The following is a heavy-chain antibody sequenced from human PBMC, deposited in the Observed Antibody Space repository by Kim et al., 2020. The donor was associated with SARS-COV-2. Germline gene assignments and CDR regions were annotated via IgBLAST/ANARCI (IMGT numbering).Heavy chain of an antibody. J-gene: IGHJ6*02. CDR3: ARDRVYGGNSGGYGLDV. CDR2: IYSDDSA. V-gene: IGHV3-66*01. D-gene: IGHD4-17*01. CDR1: GFTVSNC. Sequence: GGSLRLSCAASGFTVSNCMSWVRQAPGKGLEWVSVIYSDDSAFYADSVKDRFTVSRDNSKNTLYLQMNSLRAEDTAVYYCARDRVYGGNSGGYGLDVWGQGTTVTVSS.